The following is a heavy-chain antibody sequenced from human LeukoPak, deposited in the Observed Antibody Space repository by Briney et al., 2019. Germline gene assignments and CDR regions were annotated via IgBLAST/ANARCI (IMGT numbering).Heavy chain of an antibody. Sequence: ASVKVSCKASGYTFTSYGISWVRQAPGQGLEWMGWISAYNGNTNYAQKLQGRVTMTTDTSTSTAYMELRSLRSDDTAVYYCARAESSGYYYYGMDVWGQGTTVTVSS. D-gene: IGHD3-22*01. V-gene: IGHV1-18*01. CDR2: ISAYNGNT. J-gene: IGHJ6*02. CDR1: GYTFTSYG. CDR3: ARAESSGYYYYGMDV.